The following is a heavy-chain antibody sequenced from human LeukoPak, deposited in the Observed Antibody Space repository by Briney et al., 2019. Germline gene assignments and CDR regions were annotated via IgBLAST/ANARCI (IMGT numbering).Heavy chain of an antibody. CDR3: ARVPAPYYYDSSGYIRFDP. J-gene: IGHJ5*02. CDR1: GYTFTGYY. D-gene: IGHD3-22*01. Sequence: ASVKVSCKASGYTFTGYYMHWVRQAPGQGLEWMGWINPNSGGTNYAQKFQGRVTMTRDTSISTAYMELSRLRSDDTAVYYCARVPAPYYYDSSGYIRFDPWGQGTLVTVSS. CDR2: INPNSGGT. V-gene: IGHV1-2*02.